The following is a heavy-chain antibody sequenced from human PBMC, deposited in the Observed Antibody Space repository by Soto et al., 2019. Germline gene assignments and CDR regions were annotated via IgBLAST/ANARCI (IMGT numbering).Heavy chain of an antibody. CDR1: GFTFRSYV. V-gene: IGHV3-30*03. CDR2: TSYDGSNN. CDR3: ARWGTTGGLDV. J-gene: IGHJ4*02. D-gene: IGHD3-16*01. Sequence: QVQLVESGGGVVQPGTSLRLSCVGSGFTFRSYVIHWVRQAPGKGLEWVALTSYDGSNNFYGDSVKGRFTISRHNSRNTVELQMDSRTFEYTALYYCARWGTTGGLDVWGQGTVVSVSS.